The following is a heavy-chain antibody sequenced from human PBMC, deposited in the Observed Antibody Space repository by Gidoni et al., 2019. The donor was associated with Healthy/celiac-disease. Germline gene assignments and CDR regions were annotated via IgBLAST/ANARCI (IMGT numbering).Heavy chain of an antibody. V-gene: IGHV4-34*01. CDR3: ARGRFRRFLDY. D-gene: IGHD3-16*01. J-gene: IGHJ4*02. CDR2: INHSGST. Sequence: QVQLQQWGAGLLKPSETLSLTCAVYGGSFSGYYWSWIRQPPGKGLEWIGEINHSGSTNYNPSLKSRVTISVDTSKNQFSLKLSSVTAADTAVYYCARGRFRRFLDYWGQGTLVTVSS. CDR1: GGSFSGYY.